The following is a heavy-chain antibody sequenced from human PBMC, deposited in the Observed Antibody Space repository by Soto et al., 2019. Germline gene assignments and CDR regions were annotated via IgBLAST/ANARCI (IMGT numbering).Heavy chain of an antibody. CDR2: IYWDDDK. V-gene: IGHV2-5*02. J-gene: IGHJ4*02. D-gene: IGHD1-26*01. CDR1: GFSLSTNGVG. Sequence: SGPTLVNPTQTLTLTCTFSGFSLSTNGVGVGWIRQPPGKALEWLALIYWDDDKRYSPSLKSRLTITKDTSNSQVVLTMTNMDPVDTGTYYCARLYSGSYFAYWGQGTQVTVS. CDR3: ARLYSGSYFAY.